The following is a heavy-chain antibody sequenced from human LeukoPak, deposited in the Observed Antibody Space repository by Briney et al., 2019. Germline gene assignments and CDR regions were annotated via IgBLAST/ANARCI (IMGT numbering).Heavy chain of an antibody. V-gene: IGHV3-48*02. CDR2: ISSSSNTI. CDR3: AREIAGYCSGGNCDYYFDY. D-gene: IGHD2-15*01. J-gene: IGHJ4*02. Sequence: GGSLRLSCAASGFSFSSYNVNWVRQAPGKGLEWVSYISSSSNTIYYADSVKGRFTISRDNAKNSLYLQVNSLRDEDTAVYYCAREIAGYCSGGNCDYYFDYWGQGTLVTVSS. CDR1: GFSFSSYN.